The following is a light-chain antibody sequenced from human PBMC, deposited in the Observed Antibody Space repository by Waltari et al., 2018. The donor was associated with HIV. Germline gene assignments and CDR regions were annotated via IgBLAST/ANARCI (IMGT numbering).Light chain of an antibody. CDR1: QGIYNS. Sequence: IGMRRPPAPLSGSPGERVTLSCRASQGIYNSLAWYQQKTGQAPRLLIYRASVRATDTPPRFSGSGSGTEFTLTVSSLQSEDSALYSCQQYYKWFRTFGQGTKVEV. CDR2: RAS. V-gene: IGKV3-15*01. J-gene: IGKJ1*01. CDR3: QQYYKWFRT.